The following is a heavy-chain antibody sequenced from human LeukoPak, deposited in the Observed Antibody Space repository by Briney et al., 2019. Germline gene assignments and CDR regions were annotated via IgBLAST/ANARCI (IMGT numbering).Heavy chain of an antibody. Sequence: PGGSLRLSCAVSGFIFSNYAMNWVRQAPGKGLEWVSAISGSGGSTYYADSVKGRFTISRDNSKNTVFLQMNSLRAEDTAIYFCARVRLDRSERNLDAFENWGQGTMVTVSS. D-gene: IGHD1-14*01. J-gene: IGHJ3*02. CDR1: GFIFSNYA. V-gene: IGHV3-23*01. CDR3: ARVRLDRSERNLDAFEN. CDR2: ISGSGGST.